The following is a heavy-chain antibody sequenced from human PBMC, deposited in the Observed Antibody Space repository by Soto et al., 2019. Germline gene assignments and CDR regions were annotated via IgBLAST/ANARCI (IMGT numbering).Heavy chain of an antibody. CDR1: GDSMTSSSYY. Sequence: PSETLSLTCTVSGDSMTSSSYYWGWVRQTPGKGLEYIGSIHYRGSTWYNASLKSRVTISVDTSKNHFSLRLSSVTAADTAMYYCARLSDYGDYEAFDIWGQGXMVTV. J-gene: IGHJ3*02. D-gene: IGHD4-17*01. CDR3: ARLSDYGDYEAFDI. CDR2: IHYRGST. V-gene: IGHV4-39*02.